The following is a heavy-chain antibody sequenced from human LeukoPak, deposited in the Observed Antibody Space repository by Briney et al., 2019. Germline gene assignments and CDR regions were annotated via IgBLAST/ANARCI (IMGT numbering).Heavy chain of an antibody. CDR1: GGSISSSNW. V-gene: IGHV4-4*02. CDR2: IYHSGST. CDR3: ARGRETNLAYCGGDCYFLYYYGMDV. D-gene: IGHD2-21*02. J-gene: IGHJ6*02. Sequence: PSETLSLTCAVSGGSISSSNWWSWVRQPPGKGLEWIGEIYHSGSTNYNPSLKSRVTISVDKSKNQFSLKLSSVTAADTAVYYCARGRETNLAYCGGDCYFLYYYGMDVWGQGTTVTVSS.